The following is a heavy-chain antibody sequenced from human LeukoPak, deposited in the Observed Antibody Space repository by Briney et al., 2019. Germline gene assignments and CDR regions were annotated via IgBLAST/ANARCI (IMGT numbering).Heavy chain of an antibody. V-gene: IGHV4-34*01. J-gene: IGHJ4*02. CDR1: GGSFSGYY. D-gene: IGHD2-2*01. CDR3: ARGSQGYCSSTSCSFDY. CDR2: INHSGST. Sequence: PSETLSLTCAVYGGSFSGYYWSWIRQPPGKGLEWTGEINHSGSTNYNPSLKSRVTISVDTSNNQFSLKLSSVTAADTAVYYCARGSQGYCSSTSCSFDYWGQGTLVTVSS.